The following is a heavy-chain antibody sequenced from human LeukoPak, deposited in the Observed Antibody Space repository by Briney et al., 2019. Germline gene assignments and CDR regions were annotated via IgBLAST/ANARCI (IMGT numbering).Heavy chain of an antibody. CDR3: ARRSFMAFDY. CDR1: GFTFSSYA. CDR2: ISYDGSNK. J-gene: IGHJ4*02. Sequence: PGGSLRLSCAASGFTFSSYAMHWVRQAPGKGLEWVAVISYDGSNKYYADSVKGRFTISRDNSKNTLYLQMNSLRAEDTAVYYCARRSFMAFDYWGQGTLVTVSS. D-gene: IGHD3-10*01. V-gene: IGHV3-30-3*01.